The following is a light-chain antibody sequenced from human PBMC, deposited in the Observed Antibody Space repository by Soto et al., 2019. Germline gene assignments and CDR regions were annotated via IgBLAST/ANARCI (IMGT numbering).Light chain of an antibody. Sequence: DIQMIQSPSSLSASVGDRVTLTCQASQDIKNYLNWYQQKPGKAPKLLIYDVSNLETGVPSRFSGSGSGTHFSLTISSLQPEDVATYYCQHYDHLPPLTFGGGTRVQIK. CDR2: DVS. J-gene: IGKJ4*02. CDR3: QHYDHLPPLT. CDR1: QDIKNY. V-gene: IGKV1-33*01.